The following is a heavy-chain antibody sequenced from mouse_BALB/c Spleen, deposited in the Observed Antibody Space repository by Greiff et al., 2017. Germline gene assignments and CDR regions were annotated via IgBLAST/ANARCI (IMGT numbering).Heavy chain of an antibody. CDR3: ATQGGNYYYAMDY. V-gene: IGHV2-6-2*01. D-gene: IGHD2-1*01. CDR2: IWSDGST. J-gene: IGHJ4*01. Sequence: VQLQQSGPDLVAPSQSLSITCTVSGFSLTSYGVHWVRQPPGKGLEWLVVIWSDGSTTYNSALKSRLSISKDNSKSQVFLKMNSLQTDDTAMYYCATQGGNYYYAMDYWGQGTSVTVSS. CDR1: GFSLTSYG.